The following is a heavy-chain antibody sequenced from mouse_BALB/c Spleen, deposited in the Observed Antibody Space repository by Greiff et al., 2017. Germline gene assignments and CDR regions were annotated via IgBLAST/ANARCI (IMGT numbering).Heavy chain of an antibody. Sequence: VQLVESGPGLVAPSQSLSITCTVSGFSLTSYGVHWVRQPPGKGLEWLGVIWAGGSTNYNSALMSRLSISKDNSKSQVFLKMNSLQTDDTAMYYCASYGPYAMDYWGQGTSVTVSS. D-gene: IGHD1-1*02. CDR1: GFSLTSYG. J-gene: IGHJ4*01. CDR3: ASYGPYAMDY. V-gene: IGHV2-9*02. CDR2: IWAGGST.